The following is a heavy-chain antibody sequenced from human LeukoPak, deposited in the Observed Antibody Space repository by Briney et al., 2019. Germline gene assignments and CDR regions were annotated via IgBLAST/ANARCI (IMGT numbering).Heavy chain of an antibody. Sequence: SETLSLTCAVYGGSFSGYYWSWIRQPPGKGLEWIGEINHSGSTNYNPSLKSRVTISVDTSKNQFSLKVTSVTAADTAVYYCARSKDILTGYCFDYWGQGTLVTVSS. CDR2: INHSGST. J-gene: IGHJ4*02. V-gene: IGHV4-34*01. D-gene: IGHD3-9*01. CDR3: ARSKDILTGYCFDY. CDR1: GGSFSGYY.